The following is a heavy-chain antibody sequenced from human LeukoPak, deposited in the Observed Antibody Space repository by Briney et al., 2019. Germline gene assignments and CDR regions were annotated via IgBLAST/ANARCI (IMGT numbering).Heavy chain of an antibody. CDR2: IHYIGST. CDR3: ARVFLVSSGTFYFVY. V-gene: IGHV4-59*07. CDR1: GGPINSYY. D-gene: IGHD6-25*01. Sequence: SDTLSLTCTLSGGPINSYYWRWLRQPPGKGLEWIGYIHYIGSTNYKPSLKNRVTISVDTSKNQFSLKLTSVTAADTAVYYCARVFLVSSGTFYFVYWGQGALVTVSS. J-gene: IGHJ4*02.